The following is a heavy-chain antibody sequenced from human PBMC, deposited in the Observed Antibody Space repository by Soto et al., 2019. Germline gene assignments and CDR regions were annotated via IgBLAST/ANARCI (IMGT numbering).Heavy chain of an antibody. Sequence: ASVKVSCKASGYTFTGYYMHWVRQAPGQGLEWMGWINPNSGGTNYAQKFQGRVTMTRDTSISTAYMELSRLRSDDTAVYYCARDIVVVPAAIVSSCFYYYYGMDAWGQGTTVTVSS. CDR2: INPNSGGT. V-gene: IGHV1-2*02. CDR3: ARDIVVVPAAIVSSCFYYYYGMDA. J-gene: IGHJ6*02. D-gene: IGHD2-2*01. CDR1: GYTFTGYY.